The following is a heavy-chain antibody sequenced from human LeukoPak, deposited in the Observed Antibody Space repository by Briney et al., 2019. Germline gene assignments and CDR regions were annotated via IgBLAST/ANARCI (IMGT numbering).Heavy chain of an antibody. J-gene: IGHJ4*02. Sequence: ASVKVSCKASGYTFTSYGINWVRQAPGQGLEWMGWINPDNGNTKYAQKFQGRVTMTTDTSTSTAHMELRSLRSDDTAVYYCATYYCSTTSCYPYFFDYWGQGTLATVSS. CDR2: INPDNGNT. CDR1: GYTFTSYG. D-gene: IGHD2-2*01. V-gene: IGHV1-18*01. CDR3: ATYYCSTTSCYPYFFDY.